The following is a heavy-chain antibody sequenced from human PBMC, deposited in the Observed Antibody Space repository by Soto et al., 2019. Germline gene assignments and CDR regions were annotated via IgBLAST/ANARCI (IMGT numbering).Heavy chain of an antibody. CDR3: ATVISTLTGPFDY. V-gene: IGHV1-24*01. D-gene: IGHD7-27*01. Sequence: ASVKVSCKVSGYTLTELSMHWVRQAPGKGLEWMGGFDPEDGETIYAQKFQGRVTMTEVTSTDTAYMELSSLRSEDTAVYYCATVISTLTGPFDYWGQGTLVTVS. CDR2: FDPEDGET. CDR1: GYTLTELS. J-gene: IGHJ4*02.